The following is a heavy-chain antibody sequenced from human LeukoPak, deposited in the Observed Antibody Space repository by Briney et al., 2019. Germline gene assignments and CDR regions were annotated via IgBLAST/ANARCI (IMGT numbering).Heavy chain of an antibody. D-gene: IGHD2-8*02. Sequence: PGGSLRLSCEASGLTFSTFAMIWVRQPPGKGLEWVSSIFPSGGEIHYADSVRGRFTISRDNSKSTLSLQMSSLRAEDTAIYYCATYRQVLLPFESWGQGTLVTVSS. V-gene: IGHV3-23*01. J-gene: IGHJ4*02. CDR2: IFPSGGEI. CDR3: ATYRQVLLPFES. CDR1: GLTFSTFA.